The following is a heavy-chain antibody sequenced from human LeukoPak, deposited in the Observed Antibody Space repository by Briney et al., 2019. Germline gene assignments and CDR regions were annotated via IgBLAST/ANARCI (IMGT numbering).Heavy chain of an antibody. D-gene: IGHD3-22*01. Sequence: ASVKVSCKASGYTFNRYAMNWVRQAPGQGLEWMGWINTNTGNPTYAQGFTGRFVFSLDTSASTAYLQISSLKAEDTAVYYCARERPTKTYYYDSSGYDFWGQGTLVTVSS. CDR1: GYTFNRYA. J-gene: IGHJ4*02. CDR3: ARERPTKTYYYDSSGYDF. V-gene: IGHV7-4-1*02. CDR2: INTNTGNP.